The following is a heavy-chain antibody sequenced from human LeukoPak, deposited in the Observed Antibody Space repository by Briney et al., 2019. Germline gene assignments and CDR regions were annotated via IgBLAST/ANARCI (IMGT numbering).Heavy chain of an antibody. D-gene: IGHD6-19*01. CDR3: ARDLYSSGWYDNWFDP. CDR1: GDSVSSNSAA. V-gene: IGHV6-1*01. Sequence: SQTLSLTCAISGDSVSSNSAAWNWIRQSPSRGLEWLGRTYYRSKWYNNYAVSVKSRITINPGTSKNQFSLQLNSVTPEDTAVYYCARDLYSSGWYDNWFDPWGQGTLVTVSS. CDR2: TYYRSKWYN. J-gene: IGHJ5*02.